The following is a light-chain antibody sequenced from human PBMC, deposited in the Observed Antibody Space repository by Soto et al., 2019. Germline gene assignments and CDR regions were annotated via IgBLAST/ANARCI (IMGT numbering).Light chain of an antibody. CDR3: SSYTSSSTLVV. Sequence: QSALTQPASVSGSPGQSITISCTGTSSDVGGYNYVSWYQQHPGKAPKLMIYDVSNRTSGVSNRFSGSKSGNTASLTISWLQAEDEADYYCSSYTSSSTLVVFGGGTKLPVL. V-gene: IGLV2-14*01. J-gene: IGLJ2*01. CDR2: DVS. CDR1: SSDVGGYNY.